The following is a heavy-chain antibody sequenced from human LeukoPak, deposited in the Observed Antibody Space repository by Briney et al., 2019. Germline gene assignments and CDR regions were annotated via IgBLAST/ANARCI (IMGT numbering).Heavy chain of an antibody. CDR3: ARTTAQYFDY. D-gene: IGHD1-1*01. J-gene: IGHJ4*02. CDR1: GGSFSGYY. Sequence: SETLSLTCAVYGGSFSGYYWSWIRQPPGKGLEWIGEINHSGSTNYNPSLKSRVTISVDTSKNQFSLKLSSVTAADTAVYYCARTTAQYFDYWGQGTLVTVSS. V-gene: IGHV4-34*01. CDR2: INHSGST.